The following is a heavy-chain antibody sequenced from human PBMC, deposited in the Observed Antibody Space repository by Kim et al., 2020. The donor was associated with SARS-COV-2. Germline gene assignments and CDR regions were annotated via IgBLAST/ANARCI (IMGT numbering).Heavy chain of an antibody. CDR2: IYYSWST. V-gene: IGHV4-59*01. D-gene: IGHD5-18*01. CDR3: AGDYVETAMVFSYGMYV. Sequence: SETLSLTCTVSGGSISSYYWSWIRQPPGKGLEWIGYIYYSWSTNYNPSLKSRVTISVDTSKNQFSLKLSSVTAANTAVYYCAGDYVETAMVFSYGMYVWG. J-gene: IGHJ6*01. CDR1: GGSISSYY.